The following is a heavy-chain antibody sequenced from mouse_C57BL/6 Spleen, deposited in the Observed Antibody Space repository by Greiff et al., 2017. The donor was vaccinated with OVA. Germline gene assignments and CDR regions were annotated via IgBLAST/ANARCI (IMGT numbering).Heavy chain of an antibody. CDR1: GFTFSDYY. J-gene: IGHJ1*03. CDR3: ARDSLYYGSSPLWYFDV. V-gene: IGHV5-16*01. D-gene: IGHD1-1*01. Sequence: EVKVVESEGGLVQPGSSMKLSCTASGFTFSDYYMAWVRQVPEKGLEWVANINYDGSSTYYLDSLKSRFIISRDNAKNILYLQMSSLKSEDTATYYCARDSLYYGSSPLWYFDVWGTGTTVTVSS. CDR2: INYDGSST.